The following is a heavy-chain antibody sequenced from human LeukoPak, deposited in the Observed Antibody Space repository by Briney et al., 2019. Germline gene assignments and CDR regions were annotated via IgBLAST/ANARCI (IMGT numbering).Heavy chain of an antibody. D-gene: IGHD5-12*01. CDR3: AFSSQAASIPAFDY. CDR1: GYIFTVTY. J-gene: IGHJ4*02. Sequence: GASVKVSCTVSGYIFTVTYIHWMRQAPGQGLELIGWINPDNGDTRYAQKFQDRVTMTRDTSVSTAYLDLSSLKSDDTAVYYCAFSSQAASIPAFDYWGQGTLVTVSS. V-gene: IGHV1-2*02. CDR2: INPDNGDT.